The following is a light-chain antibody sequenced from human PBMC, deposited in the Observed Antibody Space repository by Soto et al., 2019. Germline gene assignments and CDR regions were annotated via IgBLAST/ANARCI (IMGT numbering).Light chain of an antibody. J-gene: IGKJ4*01. CDR3: QKYNGAPLT. CDR2: TAS. V-gene: IGKV1-27*01. CDR1: QGIRNS. Sequence: DIQMTQSPSSLSASVGDRVTITCRASQGIRNSLGWYQQKPGKGPKLLIYTASTLQSGVPSRFSGSGSGTDFTLTISSLQPEDVATYYCQKYNGAPLTFGGGTKVEIK.